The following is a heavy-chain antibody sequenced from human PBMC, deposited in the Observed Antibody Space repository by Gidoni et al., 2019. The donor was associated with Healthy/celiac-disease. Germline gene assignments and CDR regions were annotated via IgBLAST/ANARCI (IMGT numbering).Heavy chain of an antibody. D-gene: IGHD6-19*01. CDR3: ARDKDVVAGNFDY. J-gene: IGHJ4*02. CDR2: IYHSGST. CDR1: GYSISSGYY. Sequence: QVQLQESGPGLVKPSETLSLPCAVSGYSISSGYYWGWIRQPPGKGLEWIGSIYHSGSTYYNPSLKSRVTIPVDTSKNQFSLKLSSVTAADTAVYYCARDKDVVAGNFDYWGQGTLVTVSS. V-gene: IGHV4-38-2*02.